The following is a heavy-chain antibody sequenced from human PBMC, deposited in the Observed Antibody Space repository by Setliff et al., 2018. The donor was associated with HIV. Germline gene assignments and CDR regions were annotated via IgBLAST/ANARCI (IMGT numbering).Heavy chain of an antibody. J-gene: IGHJ6*03. V-gene: IGHV3-30*02. D-gene: IGHD5-18*01. CDR1: GFIFGNFG. Sequence: LRLSCAASGFIFGNFGLHWVRQAPGEGLEWVTFIRYDGSEKFYADSVRGRFTISRDNSKNKLYLQMNSLRIEDTAIYYCAKDAAALPAINYYYYYIDFRGKGTTVTVSS. CDR3: AKDAAALPAINYYYYYIDF. CDR2: IRYDGSEK.